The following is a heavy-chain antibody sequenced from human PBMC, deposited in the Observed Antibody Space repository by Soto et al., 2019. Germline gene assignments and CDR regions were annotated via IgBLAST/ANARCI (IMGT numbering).Heavy chain of an antibody. J-gene: IGHJ4*02. CDR3: AKGALTYYFDK. V-gene: IGHV3-23*01. CDR2: ISGSGSST. Sequence: EVHLLESGGGLVQPGGSLRLSCAASGFNFGSCAMSWVRQAPGKGLEWVSHISGSGSSTYYADSVKGRFTISRDSYKNTLDLQMNSLRAEDTAVYYCAKGALTYYFDKWGQGTLVTVSS. D-gene: IGHD2-21*01. CDR1: GFNFGSCA.